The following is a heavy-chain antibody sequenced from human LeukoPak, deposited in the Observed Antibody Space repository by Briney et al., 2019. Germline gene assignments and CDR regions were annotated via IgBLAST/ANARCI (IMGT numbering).Heavy chain of an antibody. V-gene: IGHV4-59*06. CDR2: IYYSGST. CDR1: GGSISSYY. J-gene: IGHJ4*02. CDR3: ASSGASGYYTSHYFDY. D-gene: IGHD3-3*01. Sequence: SETLSLTCTVSGGSISSYYWSWIRQPPGKGLEWIGYIYYSGSTYYNPSLKSRVTISVDTSKNQFSLKLSSVTAADTAVYYCASSGASGYYTSHYFDYWGQGTLVTVSS.